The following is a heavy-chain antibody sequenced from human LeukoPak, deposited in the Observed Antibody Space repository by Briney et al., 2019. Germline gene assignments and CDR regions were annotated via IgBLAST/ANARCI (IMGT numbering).Heavy chain of an antibody. CDR1: GFTVSRNH. CDR2: IYSGGST. CDR3: ARALGFDWLLSTDY. D-gene: IGHD3-9*01. Sequence: GGSLRLSCAASGFTVSRNHMSWVRQAPGKGLEWVSVIYSGGSTYYADSVKGRFTISRDNSKNTLYLQMNSLRVEDTAVYYCARALGFDWLLSTDYWGQGTLVTVSS. V-gene: IGHV3-66*01. J-gene: IGHJ4*02.